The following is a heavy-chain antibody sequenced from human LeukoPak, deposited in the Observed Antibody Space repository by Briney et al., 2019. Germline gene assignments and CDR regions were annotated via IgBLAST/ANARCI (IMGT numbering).Heavy chain of an antibody. D-gene: IGHD1/OR15-1a*01. Sequence: ASVKVSCKASGYTFTNFDINWVRQAPGQGLEWMGWMNPVSGKAGSAQKFQGRVTLTRDTSISTAYMEVSSLRFDDMAFYYCARAPMGTAPLYWGQGTLVTISS. CDR1: GYTFTNFD. CDR3: ARAPMGTAPLY. V-gene: IGHV1-8*01. CDR2: MNPVSGKA. J-gene: IGHJ4*02.